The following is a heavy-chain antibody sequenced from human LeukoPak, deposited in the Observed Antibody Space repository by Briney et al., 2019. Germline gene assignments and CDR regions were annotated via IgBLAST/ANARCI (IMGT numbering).Heavy chain of an antibody. V-gene: IGHV3-53*01. CDR2: IYSGGTT. CDR1: GFTVSRSY. J-gene: IGHJ4*02. D-gene: IGHD7-27*01. Sequence: GGSLRLSCAASGFTVSRSYMIWARQAPGKGLEWVSVIYSGGTTYYADSVKGRFTISRDNSKNTLYLQMNSPRAEDTAAYYCAKDGNWARFENWGQGTLVTVSS. CDR3: AKDGNWARFEN.